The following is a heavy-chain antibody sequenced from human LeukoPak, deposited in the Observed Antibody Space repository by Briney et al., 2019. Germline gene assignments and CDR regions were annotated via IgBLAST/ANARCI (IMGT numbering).Heavy chain of an antibody. D-gene: IGHD2-15*01. CDR1: GGSFSGYY. V-gene: IGHV4-34*01. CDR2: INHSGST. CDR3: ARADSTALAFDP. J-gene: IGHJ5*02. Sequence: SETLSLTCAVYGGSFSGYYWSWIRQPPGKGLEWIGEINHSGSTNYNPSLKSRVTISVDTSKNQFSLKLSSVTAADTAVYYCARADSTALAFDPWGQGTLVTVSS.